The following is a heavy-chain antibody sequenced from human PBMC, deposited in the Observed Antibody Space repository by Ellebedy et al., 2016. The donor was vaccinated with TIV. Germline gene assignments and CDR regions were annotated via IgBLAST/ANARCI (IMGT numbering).Heavy chain of an antibody. CDR2: INAGNGNT. CDR3: ARVVVTSWYFDL. D-gene: IGHD3-22*01. V-gene: IGHV1-3*01. J-gene: IGHJ2*01. CDR1: GYTFTSYA. Sequence: ASVKVSCKASGYTFTSYAMHWVRQAPGQRLEWMGWINAGNGNTKYSQKFQGRVTITRDTSASTAYMELSSLRSEDTAVYYCARVVVTSWYFDLWGRGTLVTVSS.